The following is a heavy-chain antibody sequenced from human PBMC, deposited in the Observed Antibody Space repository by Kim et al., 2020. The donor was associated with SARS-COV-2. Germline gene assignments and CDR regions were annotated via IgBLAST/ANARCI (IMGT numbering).Heavy chain of an antibody. Sequence: GGSLRLSCAASGFTFSSYGMHWVRQAPGKGLEWVAVISYDGSNKYYADSVKGRFTISRDNSKNTLYLQMNSLRAEDTAVYYCAKSVGGSYHLFDYWGQGTLVTVSS. D-gene: IGHD1-26*01. V-gene: IGHV3-30*18. CDR3: AKSVGGSYHLFDY. CDR2: ISYDGSNK. J-gene: IGHJ4*02. CDR1: GFTFSSYG.